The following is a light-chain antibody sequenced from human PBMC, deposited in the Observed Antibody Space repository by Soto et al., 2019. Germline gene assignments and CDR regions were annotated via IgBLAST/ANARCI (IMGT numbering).Light chain of an antibody. J-gene: IGKJ2*01. CDR3: QQYGSSGYT. Sequence: EIVLTQSPGTLSLSPGERATLSCRASQSVSSSYLTWYQQKPSQAPRLLIYGASSRATGIPDRFSGSGSGTDFTLTISRLEPEDFAVYYCQQYGSSGYTFGQGTKLEIK. CDR1: QSVSSSY. V-gene: IGKV3-20*01. CDR2: GAS.